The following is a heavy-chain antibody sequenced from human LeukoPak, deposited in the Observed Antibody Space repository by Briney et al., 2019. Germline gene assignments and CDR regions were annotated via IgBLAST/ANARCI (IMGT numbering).Heavy chain of an antibody. CDR3: ARPKPSDYDSSGYYGGFYFDY. J-gene: IGHJ4*02. CDR2: IYPGDSDT. Sequence: GESLKISCKGSEYSFNNYWIAWVRQMPGKGLEWMGIIYPGDSDTRYSPSFQGQVTISADKSISTAYLQWSSLKASDTAMYYCARPKPSDYDSSGYYGGFYFDYWGQGTLVTVSS. CDR1: EYSFNNYW. V-gene: IGHV5-51*01. D-gene: IGHD3-22*01.